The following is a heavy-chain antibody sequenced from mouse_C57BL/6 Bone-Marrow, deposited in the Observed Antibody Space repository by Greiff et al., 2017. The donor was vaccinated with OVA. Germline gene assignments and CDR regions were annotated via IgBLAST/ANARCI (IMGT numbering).Heavy chain of an antibody. V-gene: IGHV6-3*01. CDR2: IRLKSDNYAT. Sequence: EVQLVESGGGLVQPGGSMKLSCVASGFTFSNYWMNWVRQSPEKGLEWVAQIRLKSDNYATHYAVSVKGRFTISRADSKSSVYLQMNNLWAEDTGIYYCTGTETFAYWGQGTLVTVSA. CDR3: TGTETFAY. CDR1: GFTFSNYW. J-gene: IGHJ3*01.